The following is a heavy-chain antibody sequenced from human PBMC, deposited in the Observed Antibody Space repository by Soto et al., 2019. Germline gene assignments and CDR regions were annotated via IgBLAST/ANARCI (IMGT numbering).Heavy chain of an antibody. J-gene: IGHJ6*02. Sequence: WGSLRLSCAASAFTLSAYDMHWVRQPNGKGLEWVSALGAADDPYYLGSVKGRFTISRENAKNSLYLQMNSLRAGDTAVYYCARAYSGRLPRRADYYYAMDVWGQGTTVTV. D-gene: IGHD2-15*01. CDR2: LGAADDP. V-gene: IGHV3-13*05. CDR3: ARAYSGRLPRRADYYYAMDV. CDR1: AFTLSAYD.